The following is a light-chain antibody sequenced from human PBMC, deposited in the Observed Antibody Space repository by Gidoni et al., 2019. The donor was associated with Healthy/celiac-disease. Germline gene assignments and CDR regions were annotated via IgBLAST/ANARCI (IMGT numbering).Light chain of an antibody. CDR1: SSNIEASFD. CDR2: GNN. V-gene: IGLV1-40*01. CDR3: QSYDSSLSAFYV. Sequence: HSVLTQPPSVSGAPGQRVTISCTGISSNIEASFDVYWYQQLPGAAPKLLIYGNNNRPSGVPDRFSGSKSGTSASLAITGLQAEDEADYYCQSYDSSLSAFYVFGSGTKVTVL. J-gene: IGLJ1*01.